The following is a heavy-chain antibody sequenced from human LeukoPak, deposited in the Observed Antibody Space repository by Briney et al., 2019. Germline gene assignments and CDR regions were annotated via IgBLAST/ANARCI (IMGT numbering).Heavy chain of an antibody. D-gene: IGHD3-9*01. J-gene: IGHJ3*02. V-gene: IGHV3-23*01. CDR3: AKDLSFIRYDILTGPDAFDI. CDR2: ISGSGGST. Sequence: GGSLRLSCAASGFTFSSYAMSWVRQAPGKGLEWFSAISGSGGSTYYADSVKGRFTISRDNSKNTLYLQMSSLRAEDTAVYYCAKDLSFIRYDILTGPDAFDIWGQGTMVTVSS. CDR1: GFTFSSYA.